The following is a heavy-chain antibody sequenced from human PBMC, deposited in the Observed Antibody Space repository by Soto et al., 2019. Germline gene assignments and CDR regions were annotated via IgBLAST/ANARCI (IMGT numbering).Heavy chain of an antibody. J-gene: IGHJ4*02. D-gene: IGHD5-12*01. CDR3: ARVGGPYTGYGTFDY. V-gene: IGHV3-33*01. Sequence: GGSLRLSCAASGFTFSNYGMHWVRQAPGKGLEWVTVIWYDGSNKYYADSVKGRFTISRDSSKNTLYLQMNSLRTEDTAVYYCARVGGPYTGYGTFDYWGQGALVTVSS. CDR2: IWYDGSNK. CDR1: GFTFSNYG.